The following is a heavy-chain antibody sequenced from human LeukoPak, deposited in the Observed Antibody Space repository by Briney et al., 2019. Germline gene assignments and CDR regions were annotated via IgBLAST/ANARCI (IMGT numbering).Heavy chain of an antibody. D-gene: IGHD3-3*01. CDR1: GFTFSDYY. Sequence: GGSLRLSCAASGFTFSDYYMSWIRQAPGKGLEWVSYISSSGSTIYYADSVKGRFTISRDNAKNSLYLQMNSLRAEDTAVYYRARGVRGYDFWSGYRTAEYFQHWGQGTLVTVSS. CDR2: ISSSGSTI. V-gene: IGHV3-11*01. J-gene: IGHJ1*01. CDR3: ARGVRGYDFWSGYRTAEYFQH.